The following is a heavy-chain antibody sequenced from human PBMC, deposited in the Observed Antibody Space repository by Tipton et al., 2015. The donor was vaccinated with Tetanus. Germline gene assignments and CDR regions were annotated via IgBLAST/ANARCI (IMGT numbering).Heavy chain of an antibody. V-gene: IGHV4-4*08. D-gene: IGHD3-22*01. CDR2: IYTSGST. CDR1: GGSISSYY. CDR3: ARLSSSANDAHVFDI. Sequence: TLSLTCTVSGGSISSYYWSWIRQPPGKGLEWIGHIYTSGSTNYNPSLKSRVTMSVDTSKIQFSLKVTSVTAADTAVYYCARLSSSANDAHVFDIWGQGTMVTVSS. J-gene: IGHJ3*02.